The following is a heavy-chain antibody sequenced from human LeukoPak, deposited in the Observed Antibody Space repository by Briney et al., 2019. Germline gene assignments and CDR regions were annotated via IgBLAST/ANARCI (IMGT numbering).Heavy chain of an antibody. CDR3: AEDLDYGGNFDY. V-gene: IGHV3-23*01. CDR2: ISGSGGST. D-gene: IGHD4-23*01. J-gene: IGHJ4*02. Sequence: PGGSLRLSCAASGFTFSSYAMSWVRQAPGKGLEWVSAISGSGGSTYYADSVKGRFTISRDNSKNTLYLQMNSLRAEDTAVYYCAEDLDYGGNFDYWGQGTLVTVSS. CDR1: GFTFSSYA.